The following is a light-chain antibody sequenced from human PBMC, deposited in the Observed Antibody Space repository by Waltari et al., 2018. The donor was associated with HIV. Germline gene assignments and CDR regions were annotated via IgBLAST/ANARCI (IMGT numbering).Light chain of an antibody. Sequence: EIVMTQSPATLSVSPGERATLSCRASQSVRSNLAWYQQRLGQAPRLLISGASTRATGVPARFSGSGSGTDFTLTISSLQSEDFAVYYCQQYDNWPPITFGQGTRLEIK. CDR3: QQYDNWPPIT. CDR2: GAS. J-gene: IGKJ5*01. V-gene: IGKV3-15*01. CDR1: QSVRSN.